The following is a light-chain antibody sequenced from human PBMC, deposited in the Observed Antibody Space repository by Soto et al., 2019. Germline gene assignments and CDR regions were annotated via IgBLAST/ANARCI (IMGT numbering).Light chain of an antibody. CDR2: EVT. CDR3: NSFTDSSLYV. CDR1: GSDLGAYNY. J-gene: IGLJ1*01. Sequence: QSALTQPASVSGSLGQSITISCAGIGSDLGAYNYVSWYQQHPGKAPRLVIYEVTNRPSGVSNRFSGSKSGNTASLTISGLQAEDEADYYCNSFTDSSLYVFGTGPSSPS. V-gene: IGLV2-14*01.